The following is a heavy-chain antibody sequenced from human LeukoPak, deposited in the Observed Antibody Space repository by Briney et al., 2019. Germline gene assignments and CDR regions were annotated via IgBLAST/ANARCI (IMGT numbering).Heavy chain of an antibody. J-gene: IGHJ5*02. CDR2: TYYRSKWYN. D-gene: IGHD6-19*01. CDR3: AGQGSGWLAGNWFDP. Sequence: SQTLSLTCVISGDIVSGSTAAWNWIRQSPSRGLEWLGRTYYRSKWYNDYAVSVKSRIIINPDTSTNQFSLLLNSVTPEDTAVYYCAGQGSGWLAGNWFDPWGQGTLVTVSS. CDR1: GDIVSGSTAA. V-gene: IGHV6-1*01.